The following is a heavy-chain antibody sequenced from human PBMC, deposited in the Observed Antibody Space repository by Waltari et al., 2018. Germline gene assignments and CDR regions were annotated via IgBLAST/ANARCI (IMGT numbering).Heavy chain of an antibody. D-gene: IGHD6-6*01. CDR3: ARGGIAARLYYFDY. J-gene: IGHJ4*02. Sequence: QVQLVQSGAEVKKPGSSVKVSCKASGGTFSSYAISWVRQAPGQGLEWMGGIIPIFGTANYAQKCQGRVTITADESTSTAYMELSSLRSEDTAVYYCARGGIAARLYYFDYWGQGTLVTVSS. V-gene: IGHV1-69*13. CDR2: IIPIFGTA. CDR1: GGTFSSYA.